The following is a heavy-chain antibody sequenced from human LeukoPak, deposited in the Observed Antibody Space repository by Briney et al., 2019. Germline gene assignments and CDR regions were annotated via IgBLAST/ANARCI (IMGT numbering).Heavy chain of an antibody. CDR3: ARAILTPGGATVTRYFDY. CDR2: IKSDGSNT. D-gene: IGHD4-17*01. V-gene: IGHV3-74*01. Sequence: GGSLRLSCAASGFTFSSYAMSWVRQAPGKGLVWVSRIKSDGSNTNYADSVKGRSTISRDDAKNTLYLQMNSLRAEDTAVYYCARAILTPGGATVTRYFDYWGQGTLVTVSS. CDR1: GFTFSSYA. J-gene: IGHJ4*02.